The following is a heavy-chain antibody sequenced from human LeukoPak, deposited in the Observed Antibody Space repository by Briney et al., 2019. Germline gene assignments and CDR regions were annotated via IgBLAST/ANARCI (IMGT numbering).Heavy chain of an antibody. CDR2: XNPNSGGT. D-gene: IGHD2-2*01. Sequence: XWVRXXXGQGLEWMGWXNPNSGGTNYAQKFQGRVTMTRDTSISTAYMELSRLRSDDTAVYYCARDNGVVVVPAATFDYWGQGTLVTVSS. V-gene: IGHV1-2*02. CDR3: ARDNGVVVVPAATFDY. J-gene: IGHJ4*02.